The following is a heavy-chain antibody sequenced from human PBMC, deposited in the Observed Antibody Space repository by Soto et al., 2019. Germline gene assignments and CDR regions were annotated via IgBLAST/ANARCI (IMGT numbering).Heavy chain of an antibody. Sequence: SETLSLTCAVSGGSISSGGYSWSWIRQPPGKGLEWIGYIYHSGSTYYNPSLKSRVTISVDRSKNQFSLKLSSVTAADTAVYYCARGYGDYDYWGQGTLVTVSS. D-gene: IGHD4-17*01. CDR1: GGSISSGGYS. J-gene: IGHJ4*02. V-gene: IGHV4-30-2*01. CDR2: IYHSGST. CDR3: ARGYGDYDY.